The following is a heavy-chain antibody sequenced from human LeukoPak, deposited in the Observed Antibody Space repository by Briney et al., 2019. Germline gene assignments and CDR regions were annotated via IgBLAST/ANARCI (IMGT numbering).Heavy chain of an antibody. V-gene: IGHV1-8*03. Sequence: ASVKVSCKASGYTFTSYDINWVRQATGQGLEWMGWMNPNSGNTGYAQKFQGRVTITRNTSISTAYMELSSLRSEDTAVYYCVRTDSSGWYKGFDPWGQGTLVTVSS. CDR2: MNPNSGNT. CDR1: GYTFTSYD. CDR3: VRTDSSGWYKGFDP. J-gene: IGHJ5*02. D-gene: IGHD6-19*01.